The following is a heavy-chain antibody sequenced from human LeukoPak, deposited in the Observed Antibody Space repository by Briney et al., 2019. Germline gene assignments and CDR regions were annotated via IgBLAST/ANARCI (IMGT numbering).Heavy chain of an antibody. Sequence: PGGSLRLSCAACGFTFSSYAMHWVRQAPGKGLEWVAVISYDGSNKYYADSVKGRFTISRDNSKNTLYLQMNSLRAEDTAVYYCARDGGLVVVTAFFDYWGQGTLVTVSS. CDR2: ISYDGSNK. D-gene: IGHD2-21*02. J-gene: IGHJ4*02. CDR1: GFTFSSYA. CDR3: ARDGGLVVVTAFFDY. V-gene: IGHV3-30-3*01.